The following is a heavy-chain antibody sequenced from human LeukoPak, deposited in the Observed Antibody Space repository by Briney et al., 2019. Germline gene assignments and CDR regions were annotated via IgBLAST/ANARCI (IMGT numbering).Heavy chain of an antibody. D-gene: IGHD6-13*01. Sequence: GGSLRLSCAASGFTFSSYSMNWVRQAPGKGLEWVSSISSSSSYIYYADSVKGRFTISRDNAKNSLYLQMNSLRAEDTALYYCAKDMRGSSWPYYYYGMDVWGQGTTVTVSS. V-gene: IGHV3-21*04. CDR3: AKDMRGSSWPYYYYGMDV. CDR2: ISSSSSYI. CDR1: GFTFSSYS. J-gene: IGHJ6*02.